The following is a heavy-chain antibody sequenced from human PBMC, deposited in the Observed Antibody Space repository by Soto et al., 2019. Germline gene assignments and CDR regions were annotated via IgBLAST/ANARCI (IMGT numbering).Heavy chain of an antibody. CDR3: ARDYRSGGSCFDY. CDR1: GGSISSGGYY. Sequence: SETLSLTCTVSGGSISSGGYYWSWIRQHPGKGLEWIGYIYYSGSTYYNPSLKSRVTMSVDTSKNQFSLKLSSVTAADTAVYYCARDYRSGGSCFDYWGQGTLVTVSS. J-gene: IGHJ4*02. CDR2: IYYSGST. V-gene: IGHV4-31*03. D-gene: IGHD2-15*01.